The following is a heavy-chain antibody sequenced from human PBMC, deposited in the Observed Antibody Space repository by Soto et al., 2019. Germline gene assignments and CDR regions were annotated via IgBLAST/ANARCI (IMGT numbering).Heavy chain of an antibody. V-gene: IGHV3-15*07. D-gene: IGHD3-22*01. CDR1: GFTFSNAW. Sequence: GGSLRLSCAASGFTFSNAWMNWVRQAPGKGLEWVGRIKSKTDGGTTDYAAPVKGRFTISRDDSKNTLYLQMNSLKTEDTAVYYCTTTDYYDSSLFDYWGQGTLVTVSS. CDR3: TTTDYYDSSLFDY. CDR2: IKSKTDGGTT. J-gene: IGHJ4*02.